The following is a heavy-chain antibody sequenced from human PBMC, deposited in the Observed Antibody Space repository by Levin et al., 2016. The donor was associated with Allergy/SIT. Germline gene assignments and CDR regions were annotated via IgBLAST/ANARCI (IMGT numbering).Heavy chain of an antibody. V-gene: IGHV4-34*01. D-gene: IGHD1-14*01. CDR1: GASFGAYY. J-gene: IGHJ6*02. CDR3: ARSRHRSYYGMDV. Sequence: SETLSLTCTVYGASFGAYYWSWIRQPAGKGLEWIGEINQSGSVSYNPSLKSRVTISVDTSKNQFSLNLSSVTAADTAVYYCARSRHRSYYGMDVWGQGTTVTVSS. CDR2: INQSGSV.